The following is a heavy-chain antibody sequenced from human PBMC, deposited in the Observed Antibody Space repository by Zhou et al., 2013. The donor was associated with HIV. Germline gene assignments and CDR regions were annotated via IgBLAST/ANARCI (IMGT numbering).Heavy chain of an antibody. CDR1: GGSISTHY. D-gene: IGHD3-22*01. CDR2: IYYSGNT. V-gene: IGHV4-59*11. Sequence: QVQLQESGPGLVKPSETLSLTCSVSGGSISTHYWSWIRQAPGKGLEWIGYIYYSGNTNYNPSLKSRVAISVDMSKNQFSLRLSSVTAADTAVYYCARDWRYYDTNGYYSSYWYFDLWGRGTLVTVSS. CDR3: ARDWRYYDTNGYYSSYWYFDL. J-gene: IGHJ2*01.